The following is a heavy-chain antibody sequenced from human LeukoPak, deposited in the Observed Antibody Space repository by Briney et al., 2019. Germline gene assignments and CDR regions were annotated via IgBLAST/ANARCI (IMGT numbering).Heavy chain of an antibody. Sequence: SETLSLTCTVSGGSISNYYWSWIRQPPGKGLEWIGYIYYSGSTNYNPSLKSRVTISVDTSKNQFSLKLSSVTAADTAVYYCARAGWGGYYFDYWGQGTLVTVSS. CDR3: ARAGWGGYYFDY. CDR2: IYYSGST. CDR1: GGSISNYY. D-gene: IGHD3-16*01. V-gene: IGHV4-59*01. J-gene: IGHJ4*02.